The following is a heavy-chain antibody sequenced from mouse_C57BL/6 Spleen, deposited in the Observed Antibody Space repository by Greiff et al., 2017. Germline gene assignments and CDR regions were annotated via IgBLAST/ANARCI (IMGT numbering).Heavy chain of an antibody. V-gene: IGHV1-80*01. D-gene: IGHD2-2*01. CDR1: GYAFSSYW. CDR2: IYPGDGDT. J-gene: IGHJ2*01. Sequence: QVQLQQSGAELVKPGASVKISCKASGYAFSSYWMNWVKQRPGKGLEWIGQIYPGDGDTNYNGKFKGKATLTADKSSSTAYMQLSSLTSEDSAVYYCARDMVRGYFDYWGQGTTLTVSS. CDR3: ARDMVRGYFDY.